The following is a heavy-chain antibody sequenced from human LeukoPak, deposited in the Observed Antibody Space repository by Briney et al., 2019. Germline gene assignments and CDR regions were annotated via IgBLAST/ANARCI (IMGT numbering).Heavy chain of an antibody. J-gene: IGHJ4*02. CDR1: GDTFSSYA. Sequence: ASVKVSCKAPGDTFSSYAISWVRQAPGQWLEWMGGLIPILGTANYAQKFQGRVTITADESTSTAYMELSSLRSEDTAVYYCASGQRGDFWSGYSPYNFDYWGQGTLVTVSS. CDR2: LIPILGTA. V-gene: IGHV1-69*13. D-gene: IGHD3-3*01. CDR3: ASGQRGDFWSGYSPYNFDY.